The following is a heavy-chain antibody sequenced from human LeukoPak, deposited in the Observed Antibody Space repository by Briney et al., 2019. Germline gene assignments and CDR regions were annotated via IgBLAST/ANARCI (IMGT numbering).Heavy chain of an antibody. D-gene: IGHD1-26*01. CDR3: ARDGGIVEAANPYFHD. CDR2: MYHSGST. V-gene: IGHV4-38-2*02. CDR1: GYSISSVYY. J-gene: IGHJ4*02. Sequence: SEALSLTSTVSGYSISSVYYLGRIRQPPGKGLEWIGSMYHSGSTYYNPSLKSRVTISVDTSKNHFSLKLSSVTASDTALYHCARDGGIVEAANPYFHDWGEGTLVTVSS.